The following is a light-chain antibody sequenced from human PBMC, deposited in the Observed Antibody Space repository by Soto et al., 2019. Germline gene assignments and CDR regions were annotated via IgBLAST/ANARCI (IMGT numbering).Light chain of an antibody. J-gene: IGLJ1*01. CDR3: GSYTTSSNYV. CDR1: ISDVGSYNY. CDR2: DVS. Sequence: QSALTQPASVSGYPGQSITISCTGTISDVGSYNYVSWYQQYPGKAPKLMIYDVSTRPSGVSDRFSGSKSGNTASLTISGLRAEDEADYYCGSYTTSSNYVFGTGTKLTVL. V-gene: IGLV2-14*03.